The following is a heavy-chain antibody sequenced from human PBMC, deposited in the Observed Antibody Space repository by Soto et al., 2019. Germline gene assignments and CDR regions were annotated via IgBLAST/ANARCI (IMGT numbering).Heavy chain of an antibody. J-gene: IGHJ4*02. CDR3: AKAARGYTSGWYEYYLDY. CDR2: ISYDGINK. D-gene: IGHD6-19*01. Sequence: QVQLVESGGGVVQPGRSLRLSCAASGFTFSTYTMHWVRQAPGKGLEWVADISYDGINKYFADSVKGRFTISRDNSKNTLYLQMNSLRADDTAVYYCAKAARGYTSGWYEYYLDYWGQGTLVTVSS. V-gene: IGHV3-30-3*01. CDR1: GFTFSTYT.